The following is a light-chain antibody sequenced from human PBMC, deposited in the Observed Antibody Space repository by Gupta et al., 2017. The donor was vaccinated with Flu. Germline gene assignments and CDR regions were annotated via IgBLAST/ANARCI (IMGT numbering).Light chain of an antibody. CDR3: RQALQTPRT. J-gene: IGKJ2*01. Sequence: DIVMTQSPLSLPVTPGEPASISCRSSQSLLHRNGYNHLDWYLQKPGQSPQLLIYLGSNRASGVPDRFSGSGSGTDFTLKITRVEAEDVGVYYCRQALQTPRTFGQGTKLEIK. V-gene: IGKV2-28*01. CDR1: QSLLHRNGYNH. CDR2: LGS.